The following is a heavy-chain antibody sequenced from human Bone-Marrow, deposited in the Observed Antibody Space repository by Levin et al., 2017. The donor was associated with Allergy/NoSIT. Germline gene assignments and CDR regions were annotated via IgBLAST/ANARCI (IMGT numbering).Heavy chain of an antibody. D-gene: IGHD4-17*01. CDR3: ASLYGDRTGFDY. CDR1: GFTFSSYW. J-gene: IGHJ4*02. V-gene: IGHV3-74*01. Sequence: RGESLKISCAASGFTFSSYWMQWVRQAPGKGLVWVSRINSDGSNTNYADSVKGRFTISRDNAKNTLYLQMNSLRAEDTAVYYCASLYGDRTGFDYWGQGTLVTVSS. CDR2: INSDGSNT.